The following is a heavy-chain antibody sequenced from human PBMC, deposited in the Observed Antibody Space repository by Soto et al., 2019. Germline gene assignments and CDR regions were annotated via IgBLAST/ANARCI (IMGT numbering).Heavy chain of an antibody. Sequence: SETLSLTCTVSGGSISSGGYYWSWIRQHPGKGLEWIGYIYYSGSTYYNPSLKSRVTISVDTSKNQFSLKLSSVTAADTAVYYCARALVYCSSTSCYEYYYYGMDVWGQGTTVTVSS. CDR3: ARALVYCSSTSCYEYYYYGMDV. D-gene: IGHD2-2*01. V-gene: IGHV4-31*03. CDR2: IYYSGST. CDR1: GGSISSGGYY. J-gene: IGHJ6*02.